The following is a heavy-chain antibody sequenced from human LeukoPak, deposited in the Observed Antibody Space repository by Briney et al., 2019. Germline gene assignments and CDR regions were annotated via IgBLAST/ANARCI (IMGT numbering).Heavy chain of an antibody. V-gene: IGHV1-18*01. CDR2: ISAYNGNT. CDR1: GYTFTSYG. Sequence: ASVKVSCKASGYTFTSYGISWVRQAPGQGLEWMGWISAYNGNTNYAQKLQGRVTMTTDTSTSTAYMELRSLRSDDTAVYYCARVQRYCSGGSCYSANWFDPWGQGTLVTVSS. CDR3: ARVQRYCSGGSCYSANWFDP. J-gene: IGHJ5*02. D-gene: IGHD2-15*01.